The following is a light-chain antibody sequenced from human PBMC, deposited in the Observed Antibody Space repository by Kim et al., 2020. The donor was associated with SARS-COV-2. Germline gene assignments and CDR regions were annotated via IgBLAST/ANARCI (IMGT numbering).Light chain of an antibody. CDR3: SSYTSSSTNYV. J-gene: IGLJ1*01. V-gene: IGLV2-14*03. CDR2: EVS. Sequence: TIRGPGSSIDVGAYNIVYWYQQHTGKAPKLIIYEVSNRPSGVSNRFSGSKSGNTASLTISGLQAEDEADYYCSSYTSSSTNYVFGTGTKVTVL. CDR1: SIDVGAYNI.